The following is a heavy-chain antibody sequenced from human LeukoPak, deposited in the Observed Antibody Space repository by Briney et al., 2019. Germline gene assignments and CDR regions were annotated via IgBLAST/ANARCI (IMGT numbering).Heavy chain of an antibody. CDR1: CGSISSGDYS. V-gene: IGHV4-30-2*01. Sequence: SETLSLTCGVSCGSISSGDYSWSWIRQPAGNGLQWNGYIYHTGNTNYNPSLKSRVTISVARSKNQFSLRLSSVTAADTAVYYCARARESMATAGSYFDYWGQGTLVTVSS. J-gene: IGHJ4*02. CDR2: IYHTGNT. CDR3: ARARESMATAGSYFDY. D-gene: IGHD6-13*01.